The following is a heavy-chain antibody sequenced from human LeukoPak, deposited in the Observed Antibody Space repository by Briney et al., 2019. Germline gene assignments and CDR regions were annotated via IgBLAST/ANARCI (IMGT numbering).Heavy chain of an antibody. CDR1: GYSFTSYW. J-gene: IGHJ4*02. D-gene: IGHD1-26*01. Sequence: GESLKISCKGSGYSFTSYWIGWVRQMPGKGLEWMGIIYPGDSETRYSPSFQGPVNHSADKSLGTAYLQWSSLKASDTAMYYCARRIVGANAGADYWGQGTLVTVSS. CDR3: ARRIVGANAGADY. CDR2: IYPGDSET. V-gene: IGHV5-51*01.